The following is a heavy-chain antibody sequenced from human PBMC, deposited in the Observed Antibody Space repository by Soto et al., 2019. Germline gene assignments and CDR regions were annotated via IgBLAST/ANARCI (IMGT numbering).Heavy chain of an antibody. J-gene: IGHJ2*01. V-gene: IGHV3-23*01. Sequence: GGSLRLSCAASGFTFSSYAMSWVRQAPGKGLEWVSVVSGSGGSTYYADSVKGRFTISRDNFKNTLYLQMNSLRAEDTAVYYCARVNSFDDIRYRYFDFWGRGTLVTVSS. CDR2: VSGSGGST. CDR3: ARVNSFDDIRYRYFDF. CDR1: GFTFSSYA.